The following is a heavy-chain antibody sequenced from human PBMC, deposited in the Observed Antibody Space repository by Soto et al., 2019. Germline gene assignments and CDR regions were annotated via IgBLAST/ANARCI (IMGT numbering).Heavy chain of an antibody. V-gene: IGHV3-7*01. J-gene: IGHJ4*02. Sequence: EVQLVESGGGLVQPGGSLRLSCAASGFTFSSYWMSWVRQAPGKGLEWVANIKQDGSEQYYVDSVKGRFNISRDNAKNSLYLQLNRRGARDTAVYHCTTTFVAPPGTDWGQGTQVTVSS. CDR2: IKQDGSEQ. CDR3: TTTFVAPPGTD. CDR1: GFTFSSYW. D-gene: IGHD1-1*01.